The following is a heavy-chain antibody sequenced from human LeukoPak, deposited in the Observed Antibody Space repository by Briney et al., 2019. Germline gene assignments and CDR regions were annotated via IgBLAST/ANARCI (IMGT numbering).Heavy chain of an antibody. CDR3: ATTSTGPKYCSSTSCYPQYYFDY. CDR2: INPNSGGT. V-gene: IGHV1-2*02. D-gene: IGHD2-2*01. Sequence: ASVKVSCKASGYTFTGYYMHWVRQAPGQGLEWMGWINPNSGGTNYAQKFQGRVTMTRDTSISTAYMELSRLRSDDTAVYYCATTSTGPKYCSSTSCYPQYYFDYWGQGTLVTVSS. CDR1: GYTFTGYY. J-gene: IGHJ4*02.